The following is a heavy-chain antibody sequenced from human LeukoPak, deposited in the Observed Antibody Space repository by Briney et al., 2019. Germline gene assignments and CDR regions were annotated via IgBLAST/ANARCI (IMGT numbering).Heavy chain of an antibody. Sequence: SETLSLTCTVSGVSISTYYWSWIRQPPGKGLEWIGYIYYSGDTNYNPSLKSRVTISVDTSKNQFSLKLSSVTAADTAVYYCARAYTAWSFDYWGQGTRVTVSS. D-gene: IGHD2-2*02. CDR2: IYYSGDT. CDR3: ARAYTAWSFDY. V-gene: IGHV4-59*01. CDR1: GVSISTYY. J-gene: IGHJ4*02.